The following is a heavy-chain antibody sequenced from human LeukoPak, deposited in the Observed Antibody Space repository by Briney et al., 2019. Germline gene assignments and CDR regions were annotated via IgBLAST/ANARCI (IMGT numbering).Heavy chain of an antibody. J-gene: IGHJ4*02. Sequence: SETLSLTCTVSGGSISSSSYYWGWIRQPPGKGLEWIGSIYYSGSTYYNPSLKSRVTISVDTSKNQFSLKLSSVTAADTAVYYCAIIAELDYWGQGTLVTVSS. CDR1: GGSISSSSYY. CDR3: AIIAELDY. CDR2: IYYSGST. D-gene: IGHD6-13*01. V-gene: IGHV4-39*01.